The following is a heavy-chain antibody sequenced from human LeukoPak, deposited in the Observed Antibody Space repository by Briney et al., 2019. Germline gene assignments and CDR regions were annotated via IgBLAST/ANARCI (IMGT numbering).Heavy chain of an antibody. CDR2: ISSDGSST. D-gene: IGHD3-16*01. Sequence: GGSLRLSCAISEFTVGSYWMHWVRQAPGKGLVWVSRISSDGSSTTYADSVKGRFTISRDNAKNTLYLQMDSLRAEDTAVYYCARINVAWGQGTLVTVSS. CDR1: EFTVGSYW. J-gene: IGHJ5*02. V-gene: IGHV3-74*01. CDR3: ARINVA.